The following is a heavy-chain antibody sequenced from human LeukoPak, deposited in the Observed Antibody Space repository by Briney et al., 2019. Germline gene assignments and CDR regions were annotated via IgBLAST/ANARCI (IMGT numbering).Heavy chain of an antibody. CDR3: ERNYDFWSGYYGKNWFDP. CDR2: ISAYNGNT. J-gene: IGHJ5*02. CDR1: GYTFTSYG. Sequence: ASVKVSCKASGYTFTSYGISWVRQAPGQGLEWMGWISAYNGNTNYAQKLQGRVTMTTDTSTSTAYMELRSLRSDDTAVYYCERNYDFWSGYYGKNWFDPWGQGTLVTVSS. V-gene: IGHV1-18*01. D-gene: IGHD3-3*01.